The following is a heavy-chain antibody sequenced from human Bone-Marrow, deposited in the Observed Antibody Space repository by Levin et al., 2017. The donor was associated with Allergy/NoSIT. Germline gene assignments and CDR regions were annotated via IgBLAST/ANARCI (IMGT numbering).Heavy chain of an antibody. V-gene: IGHV1-8*02. CDR3: ARDTTAPTWFDS. J-gene: IGHJ5*01. CDR1: GYIFTNYD. CDR2: INPHSGET. Sequence: GESLKISCRASGYIFTNYDINWVRQAPGHGLEWLGWINPHSGETGYGQKFQGRLTLTRDTSTTTAYMDLASLTSDDTAVYFCARDTTAPTWFDSWGQGTLVTVSS. D-gene: IGHD2/OR15-2a*01.